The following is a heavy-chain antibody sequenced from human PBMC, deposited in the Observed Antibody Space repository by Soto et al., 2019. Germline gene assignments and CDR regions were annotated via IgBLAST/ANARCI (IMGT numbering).Heavy chain of an antibody. CDR1: GFTFTSHE. Sequence: EMQLVESGGGWVQPGGSLRLSCVASGFTFTSHEMNWVRQAPGKVPEWLSYINGGGSSIYYADPVKGRFTISRDNAKNSLYLQMNRLRGEDSAFYYCATPIEDSSSGNYYFDVWGRGTLVTVSS. CDR3: ATPIEDSSSGNYYFDV. D-gene: IGHD6-19*01. V-gene: IGHV3-48*03. CDR2: INGGGSSI. J-gene: IGHJ2*01.